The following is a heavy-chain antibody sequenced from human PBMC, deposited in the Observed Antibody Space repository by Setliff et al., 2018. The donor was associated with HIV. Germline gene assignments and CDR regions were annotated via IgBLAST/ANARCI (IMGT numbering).Heavy chain of an antibody. D-gene: IGHD6-6*01. Sequence: ASVKVSCKASGYSFNRYFMHWERQAPGQGLEWMGWINPSSGGTKSAQKFQGRVTMTRDTSINTAYMELSRLKSDDTAVYYCARDLGSSSSMDPWGQGTLVTVSS. CDR3: ARDLGSSSSMDP. J-gene: IGHJ5*02. CDR1: GYSFNRYF. V-gene: IGHV1-2*02. CDR2: INPSSGGT.